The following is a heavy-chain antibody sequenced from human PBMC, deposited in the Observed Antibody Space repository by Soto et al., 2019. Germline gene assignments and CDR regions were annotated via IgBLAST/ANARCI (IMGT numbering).Heavy chain of an antibody. CDR3: ARGGGLELHPLAFDI. CDR2: IIPILGIA. D-gene: IGHD1-7*01. CDR1: GGTFSSYT. Sequence: SVKVSCKASGGTFSSYTISWVRQAPGQGLEWMGRIIPILGIANYAQKFQGRVTITADKSTSTAYMELSSLRSEDTAVYYCARGGGLELHPLAFDIWGQGTMVTVSS. V-gene: IGHV1-69*02. J-gene: IGHJ3*02.